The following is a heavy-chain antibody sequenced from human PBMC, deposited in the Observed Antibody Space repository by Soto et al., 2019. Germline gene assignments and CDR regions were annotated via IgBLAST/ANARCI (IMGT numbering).Heavy chain of an antibody. CDR1: GYTFTGYY. CDR2: INPNSGGT. CDR3: ASPTYDFWSGSLYYYYGMDV. Sequence: ASVKVSCKASGYTFTGYYMHWVRQAPGQGLEWMGWINPNSGGTNYAQKFQGWVTMTRDTSISTAYMELSSLRSDDTAVYYCASPTYDFWSGSLYYYYGMDVWGQGTTVTVSS. V-gene: IGHV1-2*04. J-gene: IGHJ6*02. D-gene: IGHD3-3*01.